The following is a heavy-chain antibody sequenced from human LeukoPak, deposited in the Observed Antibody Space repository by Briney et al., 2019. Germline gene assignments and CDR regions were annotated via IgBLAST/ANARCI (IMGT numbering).Heavy chain of an antibody. Sequence: KPSETLSLTCAVYGGSFSGYYWSWIRQPPGKGLEWIGEINHSGSTNYNPSLKSRVTISVDTSKNQFSLKLSSVTAADTAVYYCARDLGYCTNGVCGWWFDPWGQGTLVTVSS. J-gene: IGHJ5*02. V-gene: IGHV4-34*01. CDR2: INHSGST. CDR1: GGSFSGYY. CDR3: ARDLGYCTNGVCGWWFDP. D-gene: IGHD2-8*01.